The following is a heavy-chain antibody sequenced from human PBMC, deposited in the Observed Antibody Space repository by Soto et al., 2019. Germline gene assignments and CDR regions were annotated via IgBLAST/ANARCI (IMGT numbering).Heavy chain of an antibody. Sequence: KPSETLSLTCAVYGGSFSGYYWSWIRQPPGKGLEWIGEINHSGSTNYNPSLKSRVTISVDTSKNQFSLKLSSVTAADTAVYYCARVVLYSGYDLGKYSSGWYSRNFDYWGQGTLVTVSS. J-gene: IGHJ4*02. D-gene: IGHD6-19*01. V-gene: IGHV4-34*01. CDR1: GGSFSGYY. CDR2: INHSGST. CDR3: ARVVLYSGYDLGKYSSGWYSRNFDY.